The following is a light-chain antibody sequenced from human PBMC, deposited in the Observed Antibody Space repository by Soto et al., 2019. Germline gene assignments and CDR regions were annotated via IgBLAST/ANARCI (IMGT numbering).Light chain of an antibody. CDR2: GAS. Sequence: EIVLTQSPGTLSLSPGERATLSCRASQSVNSIYLAWYQQKPGRAPRLLIYGASNRATGSPDRFSGSGSGTDFTLTISRLKPEDLAVDYCQQFSSSYGRSLYTFGPGTKLEIK. J-gene: IGKJ2*01. V-gene: IGKV3-20*01. CDR1: QSVNSIY. CDR3: QQFSSSYGRSLYT.